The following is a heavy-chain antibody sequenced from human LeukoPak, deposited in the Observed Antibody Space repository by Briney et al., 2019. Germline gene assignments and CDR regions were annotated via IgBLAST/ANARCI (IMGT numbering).Heavy chain of an antibody. V-gene: IGHV3-48*01. Sequence: GGSLRLSCAASGFTFSNYSMNWVRQAPGKGLEWVSYISRASSTIYYADSVKGRFTISRDNSKNTLYLQMNSLRAEDTAVYYCAKGSYYDSSGLHWGQGTLVTVSS. J-gene: IGHJ4*02. CDR3: AKGSYYDSSGLH. CDR1: GFTFSNYS. D-gene: IGHD3-22*01. CDR2: ISRASSTI.